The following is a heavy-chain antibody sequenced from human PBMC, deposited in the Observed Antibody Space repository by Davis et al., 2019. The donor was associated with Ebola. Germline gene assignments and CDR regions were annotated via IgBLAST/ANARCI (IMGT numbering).Heavy chain of an antibody. CDR2: INWYGGST. D-gene: IGHD6-19*01. CDR1: GFTFDDYG. CDR3: ARGSVWSFDS. Sequence: GESLKISCAASGFTFDDYGMSWVRQAPGKVLEWVSGINWYGGSTGYADSVKGRFTISRDDAKNTVYLQMNSLTAEDTAVYYCARGSVWSFDSWGRGTLVTVSS. J-gene: IGHJ4*02. V-gene: IGHV3-20*04.